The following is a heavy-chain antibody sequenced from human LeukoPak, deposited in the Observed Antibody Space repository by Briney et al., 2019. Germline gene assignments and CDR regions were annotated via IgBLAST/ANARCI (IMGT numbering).Heavy chain of an antibody. Sequence: PSETLSLTCAVSGYSISSGYYWGWIRPPPGKGLEWIGSIYHSVSTYYNPSVKSRVTISIDTSKNQFSLKLSSVTAADTAVYYCARLRRDYYGSGAHEFDIWGQGTMVTVSS. J-gene: IGHJ3*02. D-gene: IGHD3-10*01. CDR2: IYHSVST. V-gene: IGHV4-38-2*01. CDR1: GYSISSGYY. CDR3: ARLRRDYYGSGAHEFDI.